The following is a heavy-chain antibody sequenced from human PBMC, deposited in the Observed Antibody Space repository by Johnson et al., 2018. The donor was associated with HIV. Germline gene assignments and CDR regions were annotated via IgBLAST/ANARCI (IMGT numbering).Heavy chain of an antibody. CDR2: IYSGGST. Sequence: QVQLVESGGGVVQPGRSLRLSCAASGFTFSSYAMQWVRQAPGEGLVCVSVIYSGGSTYYADSVKGRFTISRDNSKNTLYLQMNSLRAEDTALYYCANQGEDAFDIWGQGTMVTVSS. V-gene: IGHV3-NL1*01. CDR3: ANQGEDAFDI. J-gene: IGHJ3*02. CDR1: GFTFSSYA.